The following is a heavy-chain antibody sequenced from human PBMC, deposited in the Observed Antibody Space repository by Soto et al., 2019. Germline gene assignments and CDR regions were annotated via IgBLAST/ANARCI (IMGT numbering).Heavy chain of an antibody. CDR1: GFTVSSNY. D-gene: IGHD6-13*01. Sequence: GGSLRLSCAASGFTVSSNYMSWVRQAPGKGLEWVSVIYSGGSTYYADSVKGRFTISRDNSKNTLYLQMNSLRAEDTAVYYCARVTSSSWYDYGMDVWGKGTTVSVSS. J-gene: IGHJ6*04. V-gene: IGHV3-53*01. CDR3: ARVTSSSWYDYGMDV. CDR2: IYSGGST.